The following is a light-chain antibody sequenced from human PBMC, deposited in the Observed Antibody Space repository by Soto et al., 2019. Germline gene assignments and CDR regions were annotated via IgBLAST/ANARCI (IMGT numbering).Light chain of an antibody. CDR3: QHFNSWPLL. CDR2: GAS. CDR1: QNVNNR. Sequence: EIVMTQSPAMLSVSPGARATLSCRASQNVNNRLAWYQQKAGQPPRLLIYGASTRATGIPARFSGSGSGTEFTLTISSLQSEDFAVYYCQHFNSWPLLFGQGTKVEIK. J-gene: IGKJ1*01. V-gene: IGKV3-15*01.